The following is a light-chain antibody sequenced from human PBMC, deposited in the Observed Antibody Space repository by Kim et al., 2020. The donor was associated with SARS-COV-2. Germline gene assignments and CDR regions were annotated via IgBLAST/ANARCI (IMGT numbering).Light chain of an antibody. J-gene: IGKJ1*01. CDR2: GAS. CDR1: QSVSSNY. Sequence: EIVLTQSPGTLPLSPGERATLSCRASQSVSSNYLGWYQQKPGQAPRLLIYGASSRATGIPDRFSGSGSGTDFTLTISRLEPEDFAVYYCQQYGTSWTFGQGTKVDIK. CDR3: QQYGTSWT. V-gene: IGKV3-20*01.